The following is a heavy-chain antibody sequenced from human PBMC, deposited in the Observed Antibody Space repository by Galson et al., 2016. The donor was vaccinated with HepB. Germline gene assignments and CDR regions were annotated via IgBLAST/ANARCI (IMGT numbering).Heavy chain of an antibody. J-gene: IGHJ4*02. V-gene: IGHV3-23*01. CDR1: GFTFSNYA. CDR2: ISGGSGSGSI. Sequence: SLRLSCAVSGFTFSNYAMTWVRQAPGKGLEWVSVISGGSGSGSIYYTDSVKGRFTISRDRSKNTLYLQMDSLRAEDTAIYYRATAGSGYSENYFDYWGQGTLVTVSS. CDR3: ATAGSGYSENYFDY. D-gene: IGHD5-12*01.